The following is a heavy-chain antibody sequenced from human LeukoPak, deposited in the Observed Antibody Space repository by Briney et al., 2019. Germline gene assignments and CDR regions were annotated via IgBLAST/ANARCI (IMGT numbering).Heavy chain of an antibody. J-gene: IGHJ6*03. Sequence: GSLKPFWSSSGFNFKNLSMPRGRQAPSQGVRGGAGISYDGSDKYYADSVKGRFTISRDNSKNTLYLQMNSLRAEDTAVYYCARGGSYLDYYYVDVWGKGTTVTVSS. V-gene: IGHV3-30*16. D-gene: IGHD1-26*01. CDR1: GFNFKNLS. CDR2: ISYDGSDK. CDR3: ARGGSYLDYYYVDV.